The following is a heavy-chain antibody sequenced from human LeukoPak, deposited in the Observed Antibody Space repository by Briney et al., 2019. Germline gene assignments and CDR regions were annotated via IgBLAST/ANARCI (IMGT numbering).Heavy chain of an antibody. D-gene: IGHD3-3*01. CDR1: GFTFNNYG. CDR3: ARDFKSGYVDY. J-gene: IGHJ4*02. CDR2: IFDDGSRY. Sequence: GGSLRLSCAAYGFTFNNYGMQWVRQAPGKGLEGVAVIFDDGSRYHCAESVKGRFTISRDNSKNTVLLQMNSLRAEDTGVYYCARDFKSGYVDYWGQGILVTVSS. V-gene: IGHV3-33*01.